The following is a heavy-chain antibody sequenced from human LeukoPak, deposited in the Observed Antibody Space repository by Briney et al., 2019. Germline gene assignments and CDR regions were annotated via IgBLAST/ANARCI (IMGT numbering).Heavy chain of an antibody. D-gene: IGHD3-22*01. Sequence: ASVKVSCKASGYTFTSYDINWVRQATGQGLEWMGWMNPNSGNTGYAQKFQGRVTITRNTSISTAYMELSSLRSEDTAVYYCARVIYDSSGLFDYWGQGTLVTVSS. CDR1: GYTFTSYD. CDR3: ARVIYDSSGLFDY. CDR2: MNPNSGNT. J-gene: IGHJ4*02. V-gene: IGHV1-8*03.